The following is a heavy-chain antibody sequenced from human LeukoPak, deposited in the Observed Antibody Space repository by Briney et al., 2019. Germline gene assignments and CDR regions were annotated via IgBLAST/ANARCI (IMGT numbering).Heavy chain of an antibody. V-gene: IGHV3-48*04. Sequence: PGGSLRLSCEASRFTFSIYSMNWFRQAPGKGLEWVAYINVGSSPTYYADSVKGRFTISRDDARDSLYLQMNSLRAEDTAVYYCARDPYYLPGYWGQGTLVTVAS. CDR3: ARDPYYLPGY. CDR2: INVGSSPT. D-gene: IGHD3-10*01. CDR1: RFTFSIYS. J-gene: IGHJ4*02.